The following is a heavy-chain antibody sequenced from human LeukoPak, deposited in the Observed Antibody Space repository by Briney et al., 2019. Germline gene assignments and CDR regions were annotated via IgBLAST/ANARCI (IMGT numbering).Heavy chain of an antibody. CDR2: ISYSGNT. CDR3: ARGYRPPSSGFDY. CDR1: GDSMRNYY. J-gene: IGHJ4*02. V-gene: IGHV4-59*08. D-gene: IGHD3-22*01. Sequence: SEPLSLTCTVFGDSMRNYYWRWIRQSPGKGLEWIGHISYSGNTNYNPSLKSRVTISIDTSRNQFSLNLYSVTASDTALYYCARGYRPPSSGFDYWGQGTPVTVSS.